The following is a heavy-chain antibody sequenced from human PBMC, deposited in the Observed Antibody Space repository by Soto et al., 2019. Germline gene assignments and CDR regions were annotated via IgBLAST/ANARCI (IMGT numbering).Heavy chain of an antibody. CDR1: GYTFTSYD. CDR2: MNPNSGNT. J-gene: IGHJ4*02. D-gene: IGHD3-3*01. V-gene: IGHV1-8*01. Sequence: GASVKVSCKASGYTFTSYDINWVRQATGQGLEWMGWMNPNSGNTGYAQKFQGRVTMTRNTSISTAYMELSSLRSEDTAVYYCARGLKVLRFLEWLLYLDYWGQGTPVTVSS. CDR3: ARGLKVLRFLEWLLYLDY.